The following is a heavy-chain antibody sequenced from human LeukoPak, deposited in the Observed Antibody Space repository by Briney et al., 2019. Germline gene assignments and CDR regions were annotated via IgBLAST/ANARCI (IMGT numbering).Heavy chain of an antibody. CDR1: GFTFSSYS. Sequence: GGPLRLSCAASGFTFSSYSMNWVRQAPGKGLEWVSSISSSSSYICYADSVKGRFTISRDNAKNSLYLQMNSLRAEDTAVYYCARGRIAAAGRNWFDPWGQGTLVTVSS. CDR2: ISSSSSYI. J-gene: IGHJ5*02. CDR3: ARGRIAAAGRNWFDP. D-gene: IGHD6-13*01. V-gene: IGHV3-21*01.